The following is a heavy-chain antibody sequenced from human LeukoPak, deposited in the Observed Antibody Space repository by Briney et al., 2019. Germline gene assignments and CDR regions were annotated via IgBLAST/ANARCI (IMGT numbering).Heavy chain of an antibody. V-gene: IGHV4-30-4*01. CDR1: GGSISSGDYY. J-gene: IGHJ4*02. CDR2: ISYSGST. D-gene: IGHD2-2*01. CDR3: ASHCSSTSCYRYYFDY. Sequence: PSQTLSLTCTVSGGSISSGDYYWSWIRQPPGKGLEWIGYISYSGSTYYNPSLKSRVTISADTSKNQFSLKLSSVTAADTAVYYCASHCSSTSCYRYYFDYWGQGALVTVSS.